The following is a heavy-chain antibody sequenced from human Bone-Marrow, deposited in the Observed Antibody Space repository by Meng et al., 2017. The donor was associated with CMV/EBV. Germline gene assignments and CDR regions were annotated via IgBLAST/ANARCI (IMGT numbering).Heavy chain of an antibody. CDR1: GYTFTTYG. CDR2: ISAYNGNT. CDR3: ARADYCSSTSCYTGGYYYYGMDV. Sequence: ASVKVSCKASGYTFTTYGISWVRQAPGQGLEWMGWISAYNGNTNYAQKLQGRVTMTTDTSTSTAYMELRSLRSDDKAVYYCARADYCSSTSCYTGGYYYYGMDVWGQGATVTVSS. D-gene: IGHD2-2*02. J-gene: IGHJ6*02. V-gene: IGHV1-18*01.